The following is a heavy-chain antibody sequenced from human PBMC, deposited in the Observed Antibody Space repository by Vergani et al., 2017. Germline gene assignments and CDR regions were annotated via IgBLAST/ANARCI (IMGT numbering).Heavy chain of an antibody. V-gene: IGHV4-34*01. Sequence: QVQLQEWGAGLLKTSETLSLTCGVSGGSFSDYYWSWIRQAPGMGLEWIGEVNHGGSTNYNPSLKSRVSISVDTSKNQFSLQLTSVTAADSAVYYCARAYDCSSSTCPRAFDIWGQGTMVTVSS. CDR2: VNHGGST. CDR1: GGSFSDYY. D-gene: IGHD2-2*01. J-gene: IGHJ3*02. CDR3: ARAYDCSSSTCPRAFDI.